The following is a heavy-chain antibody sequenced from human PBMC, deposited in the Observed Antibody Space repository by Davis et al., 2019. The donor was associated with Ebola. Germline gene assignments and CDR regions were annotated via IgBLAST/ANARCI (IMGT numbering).Heavy chain of an antibody. J-gene: IGHJ4*02. CDR2: IYYSGST. Sequence: SETLSLTCTVSGGSISSYYWSWIRQPPGKGLEWIGYIYYSGSTNYNPSLKSRVTISVDTSKNQFSLKLTSVTAADTAVYYCARGDYAGSSFDYWGQGNLVTVSS. V-gene: IGHV4-59*08. D-gene: IGHD3-16*01. CDR3: ARGDYAGSSFDY. CDR1: GGSISSYY.